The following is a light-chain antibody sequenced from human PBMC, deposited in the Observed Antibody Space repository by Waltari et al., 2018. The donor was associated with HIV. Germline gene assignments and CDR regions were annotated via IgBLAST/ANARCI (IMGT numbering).Light chain of an antibody. CDR1: SSNIGSNS. Sequence: QSVLTQPPSASGTPGHRVTISCSGSSSNIGSNSVNWYQHLPATAPKLLIFRNNQRPAGVPDRFSVAKSGTSASLAISGLQSEDEADYYCAAWDDSLNGYVFGTGTTVTVL. CDR3: AAWDDSLNGYV. CDR2: RNN. V-gene: IGLV1-44*01. J-gene: IGLJ1*01.